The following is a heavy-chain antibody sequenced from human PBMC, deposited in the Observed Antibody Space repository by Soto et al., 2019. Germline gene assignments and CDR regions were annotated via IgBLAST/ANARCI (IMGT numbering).Heavy chain of an antibody. Sequence: QVQLAQSGAEVKKRGASVKVSCKASGYTFTSHDINWVRQATGQGLEWMGWMNPNSGNTGYAQKFQGRLTMTRNTSISTAYMELSSLRSEDTAVYYCASASGETVVVPAAATNWFDPWGQGTLVTVSS. CDR3: ASASGETVVVPAAATNWFDP. D-gene: IGHD2-2*01. J-gene: IGHJ5*02. CDR1: GYTFTSHD. CDR2: MNPNSGNT. V-gene: IGHV1-8*01.